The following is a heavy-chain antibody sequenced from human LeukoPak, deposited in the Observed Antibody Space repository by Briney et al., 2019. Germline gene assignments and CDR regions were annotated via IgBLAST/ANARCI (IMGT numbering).Heavy chain of an antibody. Sequence: ASVKVSCKASGYTFTSYGISWVRQAPGQGLEWMGWISAYNGNTNYAQKLQGRVTMTTDTSTSTAYMELWSLRSDDTAVYYCARGVFSNPQYGVGYWGQGTLVTVSS. J-gene: IGHJ4*02. V-gene: IGHV1-18*01. CDR2: ISAYNGNT. CDR1: GYTFTSYG. D-gene: IGHD4-11*01. CDR3: ARGVFSNPQYGVGY.